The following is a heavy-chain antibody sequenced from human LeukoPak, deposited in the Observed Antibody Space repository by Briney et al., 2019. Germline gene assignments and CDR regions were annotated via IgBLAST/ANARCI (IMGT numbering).Heavy chain of an antibody. V-gene: IGHV1-69*05. D-gene: IGHD6-13*01. J-gene: IGHJ5*02. CDR3: ARVLGQQLVRGWFDP. Sequence: ASVKVSCKASGGTFSSYAISWVRQAPGQGLEWIGGIIPIFGTANYAQKFQGRVTITTDESTSTAYMGLSSLRSEDTAVYYCARVLGQQLVRGWFDPWGQGTLVTVSS. CDR1: GGTFSSYA. CDR2: IIPIFGTA.